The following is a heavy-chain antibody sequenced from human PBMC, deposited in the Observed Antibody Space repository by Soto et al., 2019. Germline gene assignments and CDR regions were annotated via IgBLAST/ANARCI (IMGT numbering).Heavy chain of an antibody. J-gene: IGHJ4*01. Sequence: VGSLRLSCAASWFTFDSPYNHAMSWVRQSPGKGPEWVSTISSNGANTHYAESVQGRFTISKDASRNTVHLHMNSLRADDTATYFCVSWVSAHFDYWGHGTPVTVSS. V-gene: IGHV3-23*01. CDR1: WFTFDSPYNHA. D-gene: IGHD2-8*01. CDR3: VSWVSAHFDY. CDR2: ISSNGANT.